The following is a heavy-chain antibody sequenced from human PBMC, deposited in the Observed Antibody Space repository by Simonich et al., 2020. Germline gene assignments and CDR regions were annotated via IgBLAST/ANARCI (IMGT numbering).Heavy chain of an antibody. Sequence: GPGLVKPSETLSLTCTVSGGSISSYYWSWIRQPPGKGREGIGSIYYSGSTHYNPSLKSRVTISVDTSKNQFSRKLSSVTAADTAVYYCAGEDSDAFDIWGQGTMVTVSS. V-gene: IGHV4-59*01. CDR1: GGSISSYY. CDR3: AGEDSDAFDI. J-gene: IGHJ3*02. CDR2: IYYSGST.